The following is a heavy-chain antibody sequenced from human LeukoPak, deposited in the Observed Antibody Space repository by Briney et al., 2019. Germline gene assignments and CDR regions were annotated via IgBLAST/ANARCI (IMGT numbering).Heavy chain of an antibody. CDR2: IIPIFGTA. CDR1: GGTFSSYA. V-gene: IGHV1-69*05. J-gene: IGHJ4*02. D-gene: IGHD1-26*01. Sequence: SVKVSCKASGGTFSSYAISWVRQAPGQGLEWMGRIIPIFGTANYAQKFQGRVTITTDESTSTAYMELSSLRSDDTAVYYCARDEWGVGATTDYYFDYWGQGTLVTVSS. CDR3: ARDEWGVGATTDYYFDY.